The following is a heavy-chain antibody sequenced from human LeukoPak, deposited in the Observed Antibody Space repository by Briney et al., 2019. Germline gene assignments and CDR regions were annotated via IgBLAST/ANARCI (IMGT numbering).Heavy chain of an antibody. D-gene: IGHD5-24*01. CDR3: ARLSSLGGYNNFDY. Sequence: GGSPRLSCAASGFTFSSYEMNWVRQAPGKGLEWVSYISSSGSTIYYADSVKGRFTISRDNAKNSLYLQMNSLRAEDTAVYYCARLSSLGGYNNFDYWGQGTLVTVSS. V-gene: IGHV3-48*03. CDR2: ISSSGSTI. CDR1: GFTFSSYE. J-gene: IGHJ4*02.